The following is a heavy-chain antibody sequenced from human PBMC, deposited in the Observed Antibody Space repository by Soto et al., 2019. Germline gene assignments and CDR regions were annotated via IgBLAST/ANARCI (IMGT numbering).Heavy chain of an antibody. D-gene: IGHD3-9*01. CDR3: ARTQGDYDILTGYMYYFDY. CDR1: GFTFSSYS. CDR2: ISSSSSYI. J-gene: IGHJ4*02. Sequence: GGSLRLSCAASGFTFSSYSMNWVRQAPGKGLEWVSSISSSSSYIYYADSVKGRFTISRDNAKNSLYLQMNSLRAEDTAVYYCARTQGDYDILTGYMYYFDYWGQGTLVTVSS. V-gene: IGHV3-21*01.